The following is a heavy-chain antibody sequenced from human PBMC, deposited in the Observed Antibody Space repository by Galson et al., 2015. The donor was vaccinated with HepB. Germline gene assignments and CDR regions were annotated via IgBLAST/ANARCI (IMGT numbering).Heavy chain of an antibody. CDR3: ARDSGGYSYGLQYYYGMDV. Sequence: SVKVSCKASGGTFSRYAISWVRQAPGQGLEWMGGIIPIFGTANYAQKFQGRVTITADESTSTAYMELSSLRSEDTAVYYCARDSGGYSYGLQYYYGMDVWGQGTTVTVSS. D-gene: IGHD5-18*01. J-gene: IGHJ6*02. V-gene: IGHV1-69*13. CDR1: GGTFSRYA. CDR2: IIPIFGTA.